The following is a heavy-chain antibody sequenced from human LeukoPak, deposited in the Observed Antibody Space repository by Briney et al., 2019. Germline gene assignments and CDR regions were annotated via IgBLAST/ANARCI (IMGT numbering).Heavy chain of an antibody. CDR2: IYYSGST. CDR3: AKQMAVDYFDY. J-gene: IGHJ4*02. D-gene: IGHD5-24*01. Sequence: SETLSLTCTVSGGSISSGDYYWSWIRQPPGKGLEWIGYIYYSGSTYYNPSLKSRVTISVDTSKNQFSLKLSSVTAADTAVYYCAKQMAVDYFDYWGQGTLVTVSS. V-gene: IGHV4-30-4*01. CDR1: GGSISSGDYY.